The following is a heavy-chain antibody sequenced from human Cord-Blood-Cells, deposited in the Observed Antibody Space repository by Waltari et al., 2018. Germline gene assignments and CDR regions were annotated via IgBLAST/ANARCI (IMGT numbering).Heavy chain of an antibody. CDR1: GYPFTSYD. Sequence: QVQLVQSGAEVKKPGASVKVSCKASGYPFTSYDINWVRQATGQGLEWMGWMNPNSGNTGYAQKFQGRVTMTRNTSISTAYMELSSLRSEDTAVYYCARGRRSDIVVVVAAPDYWGQGTLVTVSS. D-gene: IGHD2-15*01. CDR3: ARGRRSDIVVVVAAPDY. J-gene: IGHJ4*02. V-gene: IGHV1-8*01. CDR2: MNPNSGNT.